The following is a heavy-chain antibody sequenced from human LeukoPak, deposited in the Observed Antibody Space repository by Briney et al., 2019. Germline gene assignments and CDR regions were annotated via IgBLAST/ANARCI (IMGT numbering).Heavy chain of an antibody. Sequence: SETLSLTCTVSGGSISNYYWSWIRQPAGKGLEWIGRIYTSGSTNYNPSLKSRVTMSVDTSKNQISLRLSSVTAADTAVYYCARDRAYGDHYFDYWGQGTLVTVSS. D-gene: IGHD4-17*01. CDR3: ARDRAYGDHYFDY. CDR1: GGSISNYY. J-gene: IGHJ4*02. CDR2: IYTSGST. V-gene: IGHV4-4*07.